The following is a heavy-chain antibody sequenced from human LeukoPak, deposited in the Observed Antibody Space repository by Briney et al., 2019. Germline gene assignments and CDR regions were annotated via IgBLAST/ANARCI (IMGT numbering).Heavy chain of an antibody. Sequence: SETLSLTCTVSGGSISSSSYYWGWIRQPPGKGLEWIGSIYYSGSTYYNPSLKSRVTISVDTSKNQFSLKLSSVTAADTAVYYCAWAKWELRRSRLYFDYWGQGTLVTVSS. V-gene: IGHV4-39*01. J-gene: IGHJ4*02. CDR3: AWAKWELRRSRLYFDY. CDR2: IYYSGST. D-gene: IGHD1-26*01. CDR1: GGSISSSSYY.